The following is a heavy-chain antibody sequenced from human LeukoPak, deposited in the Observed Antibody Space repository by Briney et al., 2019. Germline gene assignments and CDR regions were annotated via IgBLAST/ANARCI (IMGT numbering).Heavy chain of an antibody. D-gene: IGHD3-22*01. V-gene: IGHV4-39*07. CDR1: GGSISSSSYY. CDR2: IYYSGST. Sequence: SETLSLTCTVSGGSISSSSYYWGWIRQPPGKGLEWIGSIYYSGSTYYNPSLKSRVTISVDTSKNQFSLKLSSVTAADTAVYYCARDDSSGYYPFDYWGQGTLVTVSS. J-gene: IGHJ4*02. CDR3: ARDDSSGYYPFDY.